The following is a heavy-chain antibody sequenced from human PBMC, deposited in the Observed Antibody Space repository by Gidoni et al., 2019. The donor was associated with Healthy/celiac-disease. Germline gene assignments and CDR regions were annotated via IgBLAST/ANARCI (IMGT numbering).Heavy chain of an antibody. CDR2: ISGSGGST. CDR1: GFTFSGYA. D-gene: IGHD3-22*01. Sequence: VQLLESGGGLVQPGGSLRLSCAASGFTFSGYAMSWVRQAPGKGLEWVSAISGSGGSTYYADSVKGRFTISRDNSKNTLYLQMNSLRAEDTAVYYCAKPYYYDSSGYFPGDAFDIWGQGTMVTVSS. CDR3: AKPYYYDSSGYFPGDAFDI. J-gene: IGHJ3*02. V-gene: IGHV3-23*01.